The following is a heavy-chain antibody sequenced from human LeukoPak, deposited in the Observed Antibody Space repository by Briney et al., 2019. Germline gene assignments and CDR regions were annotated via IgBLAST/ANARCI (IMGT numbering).Heavy chain of an antibody. CDR1: GYTFTGYS. J-gene: IGHJ4*02. CDR2: INPNSGGT. CDR3: APTHYSSSWYYFDY. V-gene: IGHV1-2*02. D-gene: IGHD6-13*01. Sequence: ASVKVSCKASGYTFTGYSMHWVRQAPGQGLEWMGWINPNSGGTNYAQKFQGRVTMTRDTSISTAYMELSRLRSDDTALYYCAPTHYSSSWYYFDYRGQGTLVTVSS.